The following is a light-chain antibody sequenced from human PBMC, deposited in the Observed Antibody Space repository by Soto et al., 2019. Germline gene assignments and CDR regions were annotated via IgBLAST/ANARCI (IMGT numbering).Light chain of an antibody. Sequence: SALTQPPSASGTPGQRVTISCSGGSSNIGSNTVNWYQQLPGTAPKLLIYSNNQRPSGVPDRFSGSKSGTSASLAISGLQSEDEADYYCAAWDDSLTGYVFGTGTKVTVL. J-gene: IGLJ1*01. CDR1: SSNIGSNT. V-gene: IGLV1-44*01. CDR2: SNN. CDR3: AAWDDSLTGYV.